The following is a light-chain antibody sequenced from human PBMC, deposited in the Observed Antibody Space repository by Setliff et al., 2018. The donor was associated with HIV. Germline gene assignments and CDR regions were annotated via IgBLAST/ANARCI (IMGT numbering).Light chain of an antibody. CDR2: EVT. CDR3: ATWDSRLDGVV. Sequence: QSVLTQPASVSGSPGQSITISRTGTSSGVGSYNLVSWYQQHPGKAPKVMIYEVTKRPSGVSNRFSGSKSGDAASLTISGLQAEDEADYYCATWDSRLDGVVFGGGTKVTVL. CDR1: SSGVGSYNL. V-gene: IGLV2-23*02. J-gene: IGLJ2*01.